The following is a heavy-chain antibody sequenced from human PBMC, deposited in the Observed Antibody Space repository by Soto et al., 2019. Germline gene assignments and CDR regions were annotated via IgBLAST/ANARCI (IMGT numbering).Heavy chain of an antibody. CDR1: GGSISSYF. Sequence: PSETLCFTCTVSGGSISSYFWRWSRQPPGKGREWIGYIYYSRSTNYNPSLKSRVTISVDTSKNQCSLKLSSVTAADTAVYYCARGGLYYDFWSGYYVNWFDPWGQGTLVTVSS. CDR3: ARGGLYYDFWSGYYVNWFDP. V-gene: IGHV4-59*13. D-gene: IGHD3-3*01. CDR2: IYYSRST. J-gene: IGHJ5*02.